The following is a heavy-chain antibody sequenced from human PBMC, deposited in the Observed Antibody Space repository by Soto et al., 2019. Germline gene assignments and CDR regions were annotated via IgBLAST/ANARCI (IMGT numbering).Heavy chain of an antibody. Sequence: QVQLVESGGGVVQPGRSLRLSCAASGFNFNNYGMHWVRQAPGKGLEWVAVIWNDGNGYYYANSVKGRFTISRDNSKNTLYLQMSSLRAEDTAASYCARRQISPPTRGAASARGGMDVWGQGTTVTVSS. D-gene: IGHD6-13*01. V-gene: IGHV3-33*01. CDR2: IWNDGNGY. CDR3: ARRQISPPTRGAASARGGMDV. CDR1: GFNFNNYG. J-gene: IGHJ6*02.